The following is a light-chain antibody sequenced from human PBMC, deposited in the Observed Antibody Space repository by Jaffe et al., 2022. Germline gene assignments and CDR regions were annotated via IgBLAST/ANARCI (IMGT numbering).Light chain of an antibody. CDR3: CSYAGTYTLV. CDR1: SSDVGFYNY. CDR2: DVY. J-gene: IGLJ3*02. Sequence: QSALTQPRSVSGSPGQSVTISCTGTSSDVGFYNYVSWYQHHPGKAPQLIIYDVYQRPSGVPDRFSGSKSGNTASLTISGLQAEDEADYYCCSYAGTYTLVFGGGTELTVL. V-gene: IGLV2-11*01.